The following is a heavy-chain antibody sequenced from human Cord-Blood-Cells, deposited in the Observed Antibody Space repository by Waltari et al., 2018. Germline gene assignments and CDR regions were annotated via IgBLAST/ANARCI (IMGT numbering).Heavy chain of an antibody. D-gene: IGHD3-10*01. Sequence: QVQLQQWGAGLLKPSETLSLTCAVYGGSFSGYYWSWFRHPPGKGLEWIGEINHSGSTNYNPSLKSRVTISVDTSKNQFSLKLSSVTAADTAVYYCARHYGSGSYSNWFDPWGQGTLVTVSS. V-gene: IGHV4-34*01. CDR1: GGSFSGYY. J-gene: IGHJ5*02. CDR3: ARHYGSGSYSNWFDP. CDR2: INHSGST.